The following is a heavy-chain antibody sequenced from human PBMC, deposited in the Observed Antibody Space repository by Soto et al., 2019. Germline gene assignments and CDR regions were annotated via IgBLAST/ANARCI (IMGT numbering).Heavy chain of an antibody. V-gene: IGHV4-31*03. CDR3: ARSPGGVDYDGYFDY. CDR1: GGSISSGGYY. D-gene: IGHD4-17*01. J-gene: IGHJ4*02. Sequence: PSETLSLTCTVSGGSISSGGYYWSWIRQHPGKGLEWIGYIYYSGSTYYNPSLKSRVTISVDTSKNQFSLKLCSVTAADTAVYYFARSPGGVDYDGYFDYWGQGTLVTVSS. CDR2: IYYSGST.